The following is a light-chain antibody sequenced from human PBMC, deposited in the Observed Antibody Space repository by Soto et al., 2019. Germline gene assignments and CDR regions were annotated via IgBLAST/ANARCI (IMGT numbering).Light chain of an antibody. Sequence: EILLTQSPGTLSLPPGERATLSFMASQSISSSKLAWYQQNPGQAPRLLMYGASNRATGIPARFSGSGSGTEFTLTISSLQSEDFAVYYCQQYNNWPRTFGQGTKVDI. V-gene: IGKV3-15*01. CDR2: GAS. CDR1: QSISSS. CDR3: QQYNNWPRT. J-gene: IGKJ1*01.